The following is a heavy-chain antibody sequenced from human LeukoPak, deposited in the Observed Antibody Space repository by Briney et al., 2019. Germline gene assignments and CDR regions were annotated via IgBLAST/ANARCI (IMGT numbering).Heavy chain of an antibody. CDR3: ARDDYYGSGSYRGYYYGMDV. CDR1: GFTFSSYW. D-gene: IGHD3-10*01. CDR2: IYSGGST. Sequence: GGSLRLSCAASGFTFSSYWMSWVRQAPGKGLEWVSVIYSGGSTYYADSVKGRFTISRDNSKNTLYLQMNSLRAEDTAVYYCARDDYYGSGSYRGYYYGMDVWGQGTTVTVSS. V-gene: IGHV3-66*01. J-gene: IGHJ6*02.